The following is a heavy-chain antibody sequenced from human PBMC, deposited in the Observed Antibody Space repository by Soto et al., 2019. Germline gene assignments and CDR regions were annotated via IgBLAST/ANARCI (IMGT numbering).Heavy chain of an antibody. CDR1: GVSINTLNFY. D-gene: IGHD7-27*01. CDR2: IYTGGRT. CDR3: ARGPSGDKVDY. V-gene: IGHV4-30-4*01. J-gene: IGHJ4*02. Sequence: SETLSLTCTVSGVSINTLNFYWSWIRQSPDKALEWIGHIYTGGRTYTNPSLNRRVSLSVDMSKNQFSLTLTSVSAADTAVYYCARGPSGDKVDYWGQGTPVT.